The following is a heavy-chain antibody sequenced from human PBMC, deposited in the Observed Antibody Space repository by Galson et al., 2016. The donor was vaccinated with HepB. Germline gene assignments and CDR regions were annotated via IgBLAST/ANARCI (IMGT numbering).Heavy chain of an antibody. CDR1: GYTFTDSY. J-gene: IGHJ4*02. D-gene: IGHD2-2*01. CDR2: INPNGGGT. CDR3: ARVGPTRWSYAYFDF. Sequence: SVKVSCKASGYTFTDSYIHWVRQAPGQGLEWLGWINPNGGGTNSAQKFQGRVTLTRDVSISTAYLELDRLTSDDAAMYFCARVGPTRWSYAYFDFWGQGTLVTVSS. V-gene: IGHV1-2*02.